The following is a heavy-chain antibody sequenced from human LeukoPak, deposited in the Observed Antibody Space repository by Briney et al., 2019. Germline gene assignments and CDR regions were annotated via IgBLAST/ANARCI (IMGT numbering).Heavy chain of an antibody. Sequence: PSETLSLTCIVSGGSNSSYYWSWIRQPPGKGLEWIGYIYYSGSTNYNPSLKSRVTISVDTSKNQFSLKLSSVTAADTAVYYCARVEGTRDFYYMDVWGKGTTVTVSS. CDR3: ARVEGTRDFYYMDV. D-gene: IGHD3-10*01. CDR1: GGSNSSYY. V-gene: IGHV4-59*01. J-gene: IGHJ6*03. CDR2: IYYSGST.